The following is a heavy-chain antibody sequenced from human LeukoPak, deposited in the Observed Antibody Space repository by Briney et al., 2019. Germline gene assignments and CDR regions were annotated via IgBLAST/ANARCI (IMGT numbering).Heavy chain of an antibody. CDR1: GFTFSDYH. CDR3: ARVVGSPKLYFDS. V-gene: IGHV3-48*03. Sequence: PEGSLRLSCAASGFTFSDYHMNWVRQAPGKGLEWVSYITYSGSETNYADSVKGRFTISRDNAKNSLYLQMSSLRAEDTAVYYCARVVGSPKLYFDSWGQGILVTVSS. CDR2: ITYSGSET. D-gene: IGHD2-21*01. J-gene: IGHJ4*02.